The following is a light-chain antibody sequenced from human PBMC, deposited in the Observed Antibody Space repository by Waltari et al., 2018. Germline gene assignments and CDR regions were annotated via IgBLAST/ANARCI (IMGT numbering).Light chain of an antibody. CDR1: QSVTRY. CDR3: QQRANWPLT. CDR2: ATS. Sequence: EIVLTQSPGTLSLSPGERATLSCRASQSVTRYLAWDQQKPGLAPRLLIYATSNRATGIPARFIGSGSGTDFSLTITSLESEDFAVYYCQQRANWPLTFGGGTKVEIK. V-gene: IGKV3-11*01. J-gene: IGKJ4*01.